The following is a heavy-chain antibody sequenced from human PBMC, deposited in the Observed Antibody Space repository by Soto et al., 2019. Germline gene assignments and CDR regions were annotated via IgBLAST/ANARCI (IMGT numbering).Heavy chain of an antibody. Sequence: EVQLVETGGGLIQPGGSLRLSCAASGFTVSSNYMSWVRQAPGKGLEGVSVIYTGGSTYYADSVKGRFTISRDNPKNTLYLQMNSLRAEDTAVYYCASSGYYRDAFDIWGQGTMVTVSS. D-gene: IGHD3-22*01. CDR2: IYTGGST. CDR1: GFTVSSNY. V-gene: IGHV3-53*02. J-gene: IGHJ3*02. CDR3: ASSGYYRDAFDI.